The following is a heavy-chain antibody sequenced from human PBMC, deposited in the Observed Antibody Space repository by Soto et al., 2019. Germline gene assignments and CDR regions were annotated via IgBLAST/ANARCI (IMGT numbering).Heavy chain of an antibody. CDR1: GYTFTSYA. CDR3: ARDFSVSSPYRYYYYGMDV. V-gene: IGHV7-4-1*01. Sequence: ASVKVSCKASGYTFTSYAMNWARQAPGQGLEWMGWINTNTGNPTYAQGFTGRFVLSLDTSVSTAYLQICSLKAEDTAVYYCARDFSVSSPYRYYYYGMDVWGQGTTVTVSS. CDR2: INTNTGNP. D-gene: IGHD6-13*01. J-gene: IGHJ6*02.